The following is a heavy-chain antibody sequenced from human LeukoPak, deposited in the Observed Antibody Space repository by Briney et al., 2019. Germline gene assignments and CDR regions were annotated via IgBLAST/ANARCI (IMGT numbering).Heavy chain of an antibody. CDR1: GFTLSSYE. Sequence: GGSLRLSCAASGFTLSSYEMNWVRQAPGKGLEWVSYISSSGSTIYYADSVKGRFTISRDNAKNSLYLQMNSLRAEDTAVYYCARGRITMIVKGDAFDIWGQGTMVTVSS. CDR3: ARGRITMIVKGDAFDI. J-gene: IGHJ3*02. CDR2: ISSSGSTI. D-gene: IGHD3-22*01. V-gene: IGHV3-48*03.